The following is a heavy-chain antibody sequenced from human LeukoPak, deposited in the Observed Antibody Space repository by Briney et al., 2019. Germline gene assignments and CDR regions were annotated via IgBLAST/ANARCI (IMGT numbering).Heavy chain of an antibody. CDR3: AKDRNPTIRHYYFDY. CDR1: GFTFDDYA. CDR2: ISWNSGSI. D-gene: IGHD5-12*01. Sequence: PGGSLRLSCAASGFTFDDYAMHWVRQAPGKGLEWVSGISWNSGSIGYADSVKGRFTISRDNAKNSLYLQMNSLRAEDTALYYCAKDRNPTIRHYYFDYWGQGTLVTVSS. J-gene: IGHJ4*02. V-gene: IGHV3-9*01.